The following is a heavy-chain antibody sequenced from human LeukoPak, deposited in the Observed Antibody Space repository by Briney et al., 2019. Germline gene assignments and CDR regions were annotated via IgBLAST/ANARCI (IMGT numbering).Heavy chain of an antibody. Sequence: ASVKVSCKASGYTFTSYAMHWVRQAPGQRLEWMGWINAGNGNTKYSQKFQGRVTITRDTSVSTAYMELSSLRSEDTAVYYCARPNYYGDYAQYYFDYWGQGTLVTVSS. CDR2: INAGNGNT. CDR1: GYTFTSYA. D-gene: IGHD4-17*01. V-gene: IGHV1-3*01. J-gene: IGHJ4*02. CDR3: ARPNYYGDYAQYYFDY.